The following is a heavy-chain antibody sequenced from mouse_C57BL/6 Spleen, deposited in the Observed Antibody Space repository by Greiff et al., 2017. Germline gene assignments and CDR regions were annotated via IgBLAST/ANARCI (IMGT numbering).Heavy chain of an antibody. Sequence: QVQLQQPGAELVMPGASVKLSCKASGYTFTSYWMHWVKQRPGQGLEWIGEIDPSDSYTNYNQKFKGKSTLTVDKSSSTAYMQLSSLTSEDSAVYYCYSNYDYWGQGTTRTVSS. V-gene: IGHV1-69*01. CDR3: YSNYDY. CDR1: GYTFTSYW. J-gene: IGHJ2*01. D-gene: IGHD2-5*01. CDR2: IDPSDSYT.